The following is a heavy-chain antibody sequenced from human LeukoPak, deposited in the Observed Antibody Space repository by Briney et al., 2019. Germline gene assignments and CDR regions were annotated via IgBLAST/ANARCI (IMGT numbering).Heavy chain of an antibody. J-gene: IGHJ4*02. V-gene: IGHV4-59*01. CDR1: GGSFNTYY. Sequence: SETLSLTCTVSGGSFNTYYWSRIRQPPGKGLEWIGYIFHSGSTAYNPSLKSRVTMLVDTYTNQFSPELTSVTAADTAVYYCARDGLQQFGLHYFDYWGQGALVTVSS. CDR2: IFHSGST. CDR3: ARDGLQQFGLHYFDY. D-gene: IGHD5-24*01.